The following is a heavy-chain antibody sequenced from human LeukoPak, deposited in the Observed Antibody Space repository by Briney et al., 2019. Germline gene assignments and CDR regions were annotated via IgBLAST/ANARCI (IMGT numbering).Heavy chain of an antibody. CDR1: GFTFSSYG. D-gene: IGHD6-13*01. CDR2: ISYDGSNK. V-gene: IGHV3-30*18. CDR3: AKDAGAFRIAAAGRGYFQH. Sequence: GGSLRLSCAASGFTFSSYGMHWVRQAPGKGLEWVAVISYDGSNKYYADSVKGRFTISRDNSKNTLYLQMNSLRAEVTAVYYCAKDAGAFRIAAAGRGYFQHWGQGSLVTVSS. J-gene: IGHJ1*01.